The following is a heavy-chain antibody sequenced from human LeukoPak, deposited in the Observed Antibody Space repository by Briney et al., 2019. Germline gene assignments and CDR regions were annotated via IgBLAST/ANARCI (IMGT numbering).Heavy chain of an antibody. D-gene: IGHD3-3*01. Sequence: GGSLRLSCAASGFTFRSYSMNWVRQAPGEGLEWISYISSGGTLIYYADSVRGRFTISRDTANNSLYLQMNSLRAEDTAVYYCARHRVKRYYDFWSGYPDYWGQGTLVTVSS. CDR2: ISSGGTLI. CDR1: GFTFRSYS. CDR3: ARHRVKRYYDFWSGYPDY. V-gene: IGHV3-48*04. J-gene: IGHJ4*02.